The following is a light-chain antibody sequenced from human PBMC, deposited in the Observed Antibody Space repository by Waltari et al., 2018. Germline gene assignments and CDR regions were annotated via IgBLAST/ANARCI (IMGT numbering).Light chain of an antibody. CDR2: GAS. CDR1: QSVSRA. J-gene: IGKJ1*01. CDR3: QHYLRLPVT. V-gene: IGKV3-20*01. Sequence: EIVLTQSPGTLSLSLGERATASCRASQSVSRALAWYQQKPGQAPRLLIYGASTRATGIPDRFSGSGSGTGFSLTISRLEPDDFAVYYCQHYLRLPVTFGQGTTVEI.